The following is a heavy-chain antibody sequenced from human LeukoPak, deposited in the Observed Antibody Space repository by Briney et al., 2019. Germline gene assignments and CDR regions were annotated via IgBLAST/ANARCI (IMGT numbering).Heavy chain of an antibody. CDR3: ARGALYDFWSGYHFDY. Sequence: SQTLSLTCTVSGGSISSYYWSWIRQPAGKGLEWIGSIYYSGSTYYNPSLKSRVTISVDTSKNQFSLKLSSVTAADTAVYYCARGALYDFWSGYHFDYWGQGTLVTVSS. D-gene: IGHD3-3*01. V-gene: IGHV4-4*07. CDR2: IYYSGST. J-gene: IGHJ4*02. CDR1: GGSISSYY.